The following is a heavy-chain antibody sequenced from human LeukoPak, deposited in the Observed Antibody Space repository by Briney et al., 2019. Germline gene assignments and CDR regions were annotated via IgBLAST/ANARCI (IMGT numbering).Heavy chain of an antibody. Sequence: SQTLSLTCTVSGGSISSCSYYWSWIPQPAGKGLEWIGLLYTSGSNNYNPSLNRRVTISVDTSKNQFSLKLSSVTAADTAVYYCAREYDGSGYYYRNWYFDLWGRGTLVTVSS. D-gene: IGHD3-22*01. CDR1: GGSISSCSYY. CDR2: LYTSGSN. CDR3: AREYDGSGYYYRNWYFDL. V-gene: IGHV4-61*02. J-gene: IGHJ2*01.